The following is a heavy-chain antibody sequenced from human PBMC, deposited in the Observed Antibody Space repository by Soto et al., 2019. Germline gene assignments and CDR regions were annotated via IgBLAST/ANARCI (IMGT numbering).Heavy chain of an antibody. CDR2: ISYDGSNK. CDR1: GFTFSSYG. V-gene: IGHV3-30*18. D-gene: IGHD3-3*01. Sequence: QVQLVESGGGVVQPGRSLRLSCAASGFTFSSYGMHWVRQAPGKGLEWVAVISYDGSNKYYADSVKGRFTISRDNSKDTLYLQMNSLRAEDTAVYYCAKVIRDFWSGELYYYYGMDVWGQGTTVTVSS. CDR3: AKVIRDFWSGELYYYYGMDV. J-gene: IGHJ6*02.